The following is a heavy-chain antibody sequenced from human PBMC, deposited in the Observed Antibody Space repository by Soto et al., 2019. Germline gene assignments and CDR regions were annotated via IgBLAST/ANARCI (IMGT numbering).Heavy chain of an antibody. J-gene: IGHJ3*02. CDR2: ISAYNGNT. D-gene: IGHD2-15*01. Sequence: QVQLVQSGAEVKKPGASVKVSCKASGYTFTSYGISWVRQAPGQGLEWMGWISAYNGNTNYAQKLQGRVTMSTDTSTSTAYMELRSLRSDDTAVYYCARDLWCSGGSCYSHAFDIWGQGTMVTVSS. CDR1: GYTFTSYG. V-gene: IGHV1-18*01. CDR3: ARDLWCSGGSCYSHAFDI.